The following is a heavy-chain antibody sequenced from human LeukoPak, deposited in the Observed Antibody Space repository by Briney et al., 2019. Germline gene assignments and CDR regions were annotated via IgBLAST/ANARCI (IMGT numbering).Heavy chain of an antibody. CDR1: GFTFSSYW. V-gene: IGHV3-23*01. J-gene: IGHJ4*02. CDR2: ISGSGGST. CDR3: APRGGNLLNLVDY. D-gene: IGHD3-16*01. Sequence: GGSLRPSCAASGFTFSSYWMHWVRQAPGKGLEWVSAISGSGGSTYYADSVKGRFTISRDNSKNTLYLQMNSLRAEDTAVYYCAPRGGNLLNLVDYWGQGTLVTVSS.